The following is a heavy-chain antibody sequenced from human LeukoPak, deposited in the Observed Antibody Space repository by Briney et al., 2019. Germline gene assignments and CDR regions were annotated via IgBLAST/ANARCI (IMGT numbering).Heavy chain of an antibody. CDR3: ARDTYDPLLIDF. CDR1: GFAFSRYA. D-gene: IGHD2-15*01. V-gene: IGHV3-21*05. CDR2: INSGSDDI. Sequence: PGGSLRLSCAASGFAFSRYAMDWVRQAPGKGLEWVSYINSGSDDILYADSVRGRFAISRDNAKNSLYLQMNSLRAEDTGVYYCARDTYDPLLIDFWGQGTLVTVSS. J-gene: IGHJ4*02.